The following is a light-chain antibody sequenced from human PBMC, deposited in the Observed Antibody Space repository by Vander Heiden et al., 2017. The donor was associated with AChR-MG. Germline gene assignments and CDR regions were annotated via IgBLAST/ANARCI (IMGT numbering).Light chain of an antibody. CDR1: QDIFNF. J-gene: IGKJ2*01. CDR2: FAS. CDR3: LKDKNGPYT. Sequence: DIQMTQSPSSLSASVGDSVTISCRASQDIFNFLAWYQQKPGKVPKLLIYFASTLQSGVPSRFSGSGSGTDYTLTISNLQPEDVATYYCLKDKNGPYTFGQGTKVEIK. V-gene: IGKV1-27*01.